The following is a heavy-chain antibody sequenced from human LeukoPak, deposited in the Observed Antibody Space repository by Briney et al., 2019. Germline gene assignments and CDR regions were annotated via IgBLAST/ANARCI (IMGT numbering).Heavy chain of an antibody. V-gene: IGHV3-30*02. Sequence: GGSLRLSCAASGFTLSTYGMHWVRQAPGKGLEWVALIRYDGSNEYYVDSVKGRFTISRDNSKNTLYLQMNSLGAEDTAVYYCAKDRTLYSSGWSFDYWGQGTLVTVSS. CDR2: IRYDGSNE. D-gene: IGHD6-19*01. CDR1: GFTLSTYG. CDR3: AKDRTLYSSGWSFDY. J-gene: IGHJ4*02.